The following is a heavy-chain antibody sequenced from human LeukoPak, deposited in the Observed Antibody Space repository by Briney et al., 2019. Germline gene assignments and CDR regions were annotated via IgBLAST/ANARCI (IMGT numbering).Heavy chain of an antibody. CDR1: GGSISGYY. Sequence: SETLSLTCTVSGGSISGYYWTWIRQPPGKGLAWIGYISYSGSTSSHPPLKSRVTISLDTSKNQFSLKLTSVTAADTAVYYCVRGYSGYPYYLDYWGQGTLVTVSS. CDR2: ISYSGST. D-gene: IGHD5-12*01. CDR3: VRGYSGYPYYLDY. J-gene: IGHJ4*02. V-gene: IGHV4-59*08.